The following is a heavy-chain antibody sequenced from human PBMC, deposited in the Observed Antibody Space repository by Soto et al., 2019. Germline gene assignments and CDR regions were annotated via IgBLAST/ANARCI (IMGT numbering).Heavy chain of an antibody. CDR1: GGSISSYY. V-gene: IGHV4-59*01. J-gene: IGHJ4*02. D-gene: IGHD3-9*01. Sequence: SETLSLTCTVSGGSISSYYWSWIRQPPGKGLEWIGYIYYSGSTNYNTSLKSRVTISVDTSKNQFSLKLSSVTAADTAVYYCARASGLRYFDWFPGPFDYWGQGTLVTVSS. CDR2: IYYSGST. CDR3: ARASGLRYFDWFPGPFDY.